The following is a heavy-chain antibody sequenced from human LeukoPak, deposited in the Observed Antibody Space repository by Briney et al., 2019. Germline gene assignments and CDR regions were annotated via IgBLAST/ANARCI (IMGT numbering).Heavy chain of an antibody. CDR1: GGTLISYA. D-gene: IGHD6-6*01. CDR3: ARSRLAYYYYYMDV. Sequence: GASVKVYCKASGGTLISYAISWVRQAPGQGLEWMGGIIPIFGPANYAQKFQGRVTITTDESTSTAYLELSSLRSEGTAVYYCARSRLAYYYYYMDVWGEGTTVTVSS. J-gene: IGHJ6*03. V-gene: IGHV1-69*05. CDR2: IIPIFGPA.